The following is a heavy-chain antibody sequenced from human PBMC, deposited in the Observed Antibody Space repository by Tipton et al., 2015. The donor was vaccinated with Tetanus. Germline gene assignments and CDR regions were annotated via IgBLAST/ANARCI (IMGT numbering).Heavy chain of an antibody. CDR3: ARDLSQWLVRGGVDY. D-gene: IGHD6-19*01. Sequence: SLRLSCAASGFTFSSYSMNWVRQAPGEGLEWVSSISSSSSYIYYADSVKGRFTISRDNAKNSLYLQMNSLRAEDTAVYYCARDLSQWLVRGGVDYWGQGTLVTVSS. V-gene: IGHV3-21*01. CDR2: ISSSSSYI. J-gene: IGHJ4*02. CDR1: GFTFSSYS.